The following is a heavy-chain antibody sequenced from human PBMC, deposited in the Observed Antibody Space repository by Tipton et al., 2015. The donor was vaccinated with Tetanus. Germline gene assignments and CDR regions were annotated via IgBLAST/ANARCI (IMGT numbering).Heavy chain of an antibody. Sequence: TLSLTCAVYGGSFSGYYWSWIRQPPGKGLEWIGYIYYSGSTNYNPSLKSRVTISVDTSKNQFSLKLSSVTAADTAVYYCARGYSYDFWSGYSDWGQGTLVTVSS. D-gene: IGHD3-3*01. CDR3: ARGYSYDFWSGYSD. CDR1: GGSFSGYY. J-gene: IGHJ4*02. V-gene: IGHV4-59*08. CDR2: IYYSGST.